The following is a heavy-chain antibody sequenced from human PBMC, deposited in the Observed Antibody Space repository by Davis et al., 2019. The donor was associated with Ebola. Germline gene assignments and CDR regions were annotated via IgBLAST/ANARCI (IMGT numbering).Heavy chain of an antibody. CDR1: GYTFTSYD. V-gene: IGHV1-8*01. D-gene: IGHD2-2*01. Sequence: ASVKVSCKASGYTFTSYDLNWVRQATGQGLEWMGWVNPNSGKTSYAQKFQGRVTMTRNTSISTAYMELSSLRSEDTAVYYCARGNPVSYAHWFDPWGQGTLVTVSS. CDR3: ARGNPVSYAHWFDP. J-gene: IGHJ5*02. CDR2: VNPNSGKT.